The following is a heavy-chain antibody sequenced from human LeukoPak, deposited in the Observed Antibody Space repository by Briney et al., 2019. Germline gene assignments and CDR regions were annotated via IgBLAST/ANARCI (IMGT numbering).Heavy chain of an antibody. V-gene: IGHV4-61*02. CDR3: ERSPDYDSTGYDY. J-gene: IGHJ4*02. Sequence: SQTLSLTCTVSSASISSGSLYWNWIRQPAGKGLEWIGRVYTSGTTNYNPSLESRVTISVDSSRNHFSLKLSSVTAADTAVYYCERSPDYDSTGYDYWGQGTLVTVSS. CDR1: SASISSGSLY. CDR2: VYTSGTT. D-gene: IGHD3-22*01.